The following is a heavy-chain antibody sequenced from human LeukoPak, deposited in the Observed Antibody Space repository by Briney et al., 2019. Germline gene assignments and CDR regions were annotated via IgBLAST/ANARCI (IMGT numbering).Heavy chain of an antibody. CDR3: ARQNILTGYYFDY. D-gene: IGHD3-9*01. CDR2: IKQDGSEK. J-gene: IGHJ4*02. Sequence: GGSLRLSCAASGFIFSSYWMSWVRQAPGKGLEWVANIKQDGSEKYYVDSVKGRFTISRDNAKNSLYLQMNSLRAEDTAVYYCARQNILTGYYFDYWGQGTLVTVSS. CDR1: GFIFSSYW. V-gene: IGHV3-7*01.